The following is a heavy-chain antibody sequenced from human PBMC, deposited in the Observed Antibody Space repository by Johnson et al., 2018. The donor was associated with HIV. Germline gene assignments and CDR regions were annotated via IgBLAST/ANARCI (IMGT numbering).Heavy chain of an antibody. CDR2: ISWNSGSI. V-gene: IGHV3-9*01. Sequence: VQLVESGGSEVRPGGSLRLSCAASGFTFDYHGMNWVRQVPGKGLEWVSGISWNSGSIGYADSVKGRFTISRDNAKNSLYLQMNSLRAEDTALYYCAKDIGYYDSSDYDAFDIWGQGTMVTVSS. CDR3: AKDIGYYDSSDYDAFDI. D-gene: IGHD3-22*01. CDR1: GFTFDYHG. J-gene: IGHJ3*02.